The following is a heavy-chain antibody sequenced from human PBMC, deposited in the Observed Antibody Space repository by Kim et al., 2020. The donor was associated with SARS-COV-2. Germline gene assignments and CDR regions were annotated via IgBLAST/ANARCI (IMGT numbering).Heavy chain of an antibody. D-gene: IGHD3-22*01. V-gene: IGHV4-59*09. J-gene: IGHJ4*02. CDR3: ARGYYDSSGYYGEFDY. Sequence: SLKSRVTISVDTSKHQFSLKLSSVTAADTAVYYCARGYYDSSGYYGEFDYWGQGTLVTVSS.